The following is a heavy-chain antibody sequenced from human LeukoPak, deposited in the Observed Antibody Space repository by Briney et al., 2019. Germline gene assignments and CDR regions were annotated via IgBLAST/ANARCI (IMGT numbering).Heavy chain of an antibody. Sequence: GGSLRLSCAASGFTFSSYAMSWVRQAPGKGLEWVSGVSGSGGNIHYADSVEGRFTISRDNSKNMLYLQMNSLRADDTAVYYCAKEVGHGSGSYYDYWGQGTLVTVSS. CDR1: GFTFSSYA. J-gene: IGHJ4*02. V-gene: IGHV3-23*01. D-gene: IGHD3-10*01. CDR3: AKEVGHGSGSYYDY. CDR2: VSGSGGNI.